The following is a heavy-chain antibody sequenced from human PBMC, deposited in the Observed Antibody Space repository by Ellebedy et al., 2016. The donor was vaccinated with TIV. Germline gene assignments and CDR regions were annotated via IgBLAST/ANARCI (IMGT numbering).Heavy chain of an antibody. V-gene: IGHV1-2*04. CDR2: INPNSGGT. D-gene: IGHD1-26*01. CDR3: ARDGGSYSDFDY. CDR1: GYTFTGYY. Sequence: AASVKVSCKASGYTFTGYYMHWVRHAPGQGLEWMGWINPNSGGTNYAQKFQGWVTMTRDTSISTAYMVLSRLRSDDTAVYYCARDGGSYSDFDYWGQGTRVTVSS. J-gene: IGHJ4*02.